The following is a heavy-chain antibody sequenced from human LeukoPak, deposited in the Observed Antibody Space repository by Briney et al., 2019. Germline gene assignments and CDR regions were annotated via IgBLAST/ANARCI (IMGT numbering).Heavy chain of an antibody. CDR1: GGSISSYY. CDR3: ARDGHYYDSSAPTFGNWFDP. Sequence: SETLSLTCTVSGGSISSYYWSWIRQPAGKGQEWIGRIYTSGSTNYNPSLRSRVTMSVDTSKKQFSLKLSSVTAADTAVYYCARDGHYYDSSAPTFGNWFDPWGQGTLVTVSS. D-gene: IGHD3-22*01. J-gene: IGHJ5*02. V-gene: IGHV4-4*07. CDR2: IYTSGST.